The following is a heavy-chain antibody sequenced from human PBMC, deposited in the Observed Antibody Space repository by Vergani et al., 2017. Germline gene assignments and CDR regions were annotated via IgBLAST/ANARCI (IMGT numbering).Heavy chain of an antibody. J-gene: IGHJ3*01. CDR1: GSTFSSYA. D-gene: IGHD2-2*01. V-gene: IGHV4-59*05. CDR3: AGTSDQSAFDA. Sequence: QVRLVESGGGVVQPGRSLRLSCAASGSTFSSYAMNWVRQAPGKGLEWIGSLSYSGRNYYNPSLKSRVTISVDTSKNEFSLRLSSVIAADTAVYYCAGTSDQSAFDAWGQGTVVTVFS. CDR2: LSYSGRN.